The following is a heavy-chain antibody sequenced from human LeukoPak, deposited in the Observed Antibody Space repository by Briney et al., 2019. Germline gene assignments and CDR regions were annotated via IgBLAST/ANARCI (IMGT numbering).Heavy chain of an antibody. Sequence: ASVKVSCKASGGTFSSYAISWVRQAPGQGLEWMGWISAYNGNTNYAQKLQGRVTMTTDTSTSTAYMELRSLRSDDTAVYYCARDGGRRGGDCYPYWGQGTLVTVSS. CDR2: ISAYNGNT. CDR3: ARDGGRRGGDCYPY. V-gene: IGHV1-18*01. CDR1: GGTFSSYA. D-gene: IGHD2-21*02. J-gene: IGHJ4*02.